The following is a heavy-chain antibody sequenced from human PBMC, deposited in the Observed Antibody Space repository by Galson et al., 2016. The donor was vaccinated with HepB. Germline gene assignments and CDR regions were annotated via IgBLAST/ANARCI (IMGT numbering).Heavy chain of an antibody. J-gene: IGHJ4*01. Sequence: SLRLSCAASGFVFNDFTMHWVRRTPGKGLEWLALLSHDGSTEHYADSVRGRFTISRDSSTNTLYLHMNSLRGEDSAVCYCARDSFGHCTIRTCDDFDNRGHGTLVTVAS. CDR2: LSHDGSTE. CDR3: ARDSFGHCTIRTCDDFDN. D-gene: IGHD2-2*03. CDR1: GFVFNDFT. V-gene: IGHV3-30-3*01.